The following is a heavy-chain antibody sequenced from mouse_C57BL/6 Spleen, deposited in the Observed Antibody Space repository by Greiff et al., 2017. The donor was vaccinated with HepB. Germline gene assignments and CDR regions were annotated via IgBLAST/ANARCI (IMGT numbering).Heavy chain of an antibody. Sequence: VKLMESGPELVKPGASVKISCKASGYAFSSSWMNWVKQRPGKGLEWIGRIYPGDGDTNYNGKFKGKATLTADKSSSTAYMQLSSLTSEDSAVYFCARGAPYSNFRIDYWGQGTSVTVSS. V-gene: IGHV1-82*01. CDR1: GYAFSSSW. D-gene: IGHD2-5*01. CDR2: IYPGDGDT. CDR3: ARGAPYSNFRIDY. J-gene: IGHJ4*01.